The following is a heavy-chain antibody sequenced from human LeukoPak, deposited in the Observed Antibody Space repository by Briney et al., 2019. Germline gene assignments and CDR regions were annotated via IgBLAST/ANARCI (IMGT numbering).Heavy chain of an antibody. J-gene: IGHJ4*02. Sequence: GGSLRLSCAASGFTFSSYSMNWVRQARGKGLEWVSYISSSSSTIYYADSVKGRFTISRDNAKNSLYLQMNSLRAEDTAVYYCARDGVAELMSALDYWGQGILVTVSS. CDR2: ISSSSSTI. CDR1: GFTFSSYS. V-gene: IGHV3-48*01. CDR3: ARDGVAELMSALDY. D-gene: IGHD1-26*01.